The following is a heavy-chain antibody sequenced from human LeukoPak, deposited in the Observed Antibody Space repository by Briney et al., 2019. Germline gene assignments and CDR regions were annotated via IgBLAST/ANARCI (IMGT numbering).Heavy chain of an antibody. J-gene: IGHJ4*02. Sequence: SVKVSCKASGGTFSSYAISWVRQAPGQGLEWMGRIIPIFGIANYAQKFQGRVTITADKSTSTAYMELSSLRSEDTAVYYYARDRTGTPWLFDYWGQGTLVTVSS. CDR2: IIPIFGIA. D-gene: IGHD3/OR15-3a*01. V-gene: IGHV1-69*04. CDR1: GGTFSSYA. CDR3: ARDRTGTPWLFDY.